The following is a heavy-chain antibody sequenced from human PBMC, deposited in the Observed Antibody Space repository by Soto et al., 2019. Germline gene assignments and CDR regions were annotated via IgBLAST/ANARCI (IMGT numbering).Heavy chain of an antibody. V-gene: IGHV3-15*01. CDR2: IKRKTDGGTA. J-gene: IGHJ4*02. CDR1: GVTVGNAW. CDR3: TTGIGTIDY. Sequence: GVSLRLSCAASGVTVGNAWMSWVRQVPGKGLENVGRIKRKTDGGTADYGAPVKGRFTISRDESKNTLYLQMNSLKTEDTAIYYCTTGIGTIDYRGQGTLVTVSS. D-gene: IGHD3-10*01.